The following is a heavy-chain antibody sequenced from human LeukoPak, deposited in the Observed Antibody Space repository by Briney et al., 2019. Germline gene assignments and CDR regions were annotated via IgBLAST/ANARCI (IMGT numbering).Heavy chain of an antibody. V-gene: IGHV1-69*01. CDR2: IIPIFGTA. Sequence: GASVKVSCKASGGTFSSYAISWVRQAPGQGLEWMGGIIPIFGTANYAQKFQGEVTITADESTSTAYMELSSLRSEDTAVYYCARDSGLAAAGTSTFDYWGQGTLVTVSS. D-gene: IGHD6-13*01. CDR3: ARDSGLAAAGTSTFDY. CDR1: GGTFSSYA. J-gene: IGHJ4*02.